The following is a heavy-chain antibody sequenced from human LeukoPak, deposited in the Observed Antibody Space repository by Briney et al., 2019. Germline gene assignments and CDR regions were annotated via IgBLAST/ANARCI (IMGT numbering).Heavy chain of an antibody. Sequence: PSETLSLTCAVYGGSFSGYYWSWIRQPPGKGLEWIGEINHSGSTNYNPSLKSRVTISVDTSKNQFSLKLSSVTAADTAVYYCARGGCSSTCCPYSDWFDPWGQGTLVTVSS. D-gene: IGHD2-2*01. V-gene: IGHV4-34*01. CDR3: ARGGCSSTCCPYSDWFDP. CDR2: INHSGST. CDR1: GGSFSGYY. J-gene: IGHJ5*02.